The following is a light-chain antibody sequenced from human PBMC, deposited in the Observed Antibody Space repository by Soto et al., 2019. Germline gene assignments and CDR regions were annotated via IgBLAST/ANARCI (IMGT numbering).Light chain of an antibody. Sequence: EMVLTQCPGTLSLSTGERATLSFRSSQSISSSFLAWYQQKPGQAPRLLFYGASSRATGVPDTFSGSGYGTDFNLTISRLETEDFAVYYCQQYDRSQGTFGQGTRLEIK. CDR3: QQYDRSQGT. J-gene: IGKJ5*01. CDR2: GAS. CDR1: QSISSSF. V-gene: IGKV3-20*01.